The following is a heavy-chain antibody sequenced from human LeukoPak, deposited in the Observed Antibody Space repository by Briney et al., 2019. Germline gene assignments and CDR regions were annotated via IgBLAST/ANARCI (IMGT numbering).Heavy chain of an antibody. V-gene: IGHV3-21*01. J-gene: IGHJ4*02. Sequence: GGSLRLSCAASGFTFSTYSLNWVRQAPGKGLEWVSSISGDSNYIYYADSVKGRFTISRDNAKNTLYLQMNSLRAEDTAVYYCARAVGWSQNSYYFDYWGQGTLVTVSS. CDR2: ISGDSNYI. CDR3: ARAVGWSQNSYYFDY. CDR1: GFTFSTYS. D-gene: IGHD1-26*01.